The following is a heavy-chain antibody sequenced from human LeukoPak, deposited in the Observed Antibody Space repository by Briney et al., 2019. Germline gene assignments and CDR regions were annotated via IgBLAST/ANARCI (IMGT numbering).Heavy chain of an antibody. J-gene: IGHJ4*02. D-gene: IGHD3-10*01. CDR3: ARNYGSGSYSNFDY. V-gene: IGHV4-59*01. CDR2: IYYSGST. CDR1: GGSFSGCY. Sequence: SETLSLTCAVCGGSFSGCYWSWVRQPPGEGLEWIGYIYYSGSTNYNPSLKSRVTISVDTSKNQFSLKLSSVTAADTAVYYCARNYGSGSYSNFDYWGQGTLVTVSS.